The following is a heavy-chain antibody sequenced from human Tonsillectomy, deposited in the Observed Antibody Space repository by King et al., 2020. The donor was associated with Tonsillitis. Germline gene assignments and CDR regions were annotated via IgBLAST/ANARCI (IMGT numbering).Heavy chain of an antibody. CDR3: GSFPLMPTNDAFDI. CDR1: GGSFSDYY. D-gene: IGHD5-12*01. V-gene: IGHV4-34*01. Sequence: VQLQQWGAGLLKPSETLSLTCAVYGGSFSDYYWSWIRQPPGKGLEWIGEINHSGSTNYNPSLKSRVTISVDTSKNQFSLKLSSVTAADTAVYYCGSFPLMPTNDAFDIWGQGTMVTVAS. J-gene: IGHJ3*02. CDR2: INHSGST.